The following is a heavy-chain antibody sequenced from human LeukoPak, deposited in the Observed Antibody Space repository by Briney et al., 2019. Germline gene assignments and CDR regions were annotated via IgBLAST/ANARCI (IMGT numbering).Heavy chain of an antibody. CDR1: GFTFSSYW. CDR3: ARDQYYGSGSYAIDY. V-gene: IGHV3-74*01. CDR2: IKTDGSSS. Sequence: GGSLRLSCAASGFTFSSYWMHWVRQAPGQGLVWVSRIKTDGSSSSYADSVKGRFTISRDNAKNTLYLQMNSLRAEDTAIYYCARDQYYGSGSYAIDYWGQGTLVTVSS. D-gene: IGHD3-10*01. J-gene: IGHJ4*02.